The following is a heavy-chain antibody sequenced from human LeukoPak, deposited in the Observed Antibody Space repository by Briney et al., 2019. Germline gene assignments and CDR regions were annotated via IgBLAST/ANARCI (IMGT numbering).Heavy chain of an antibody. D-gene: IGHD2/OR15-2a*01. CDR3: AKITPPRGAIVPFDY. V-gene: IGHV3-23*01. CDR1: GFSFSSYG. J-gene: IGHJ4*02. Sequence: PGGSLRLSCAASGFSFSSYGMSWVRQAPGKGLEWVSSLSGSGDNTYYADSVKGRFTISRDNSKNTLYLQMNSLRAEDTAVYYCAKITPPRGAIVPFDYWGQGTLVTVSS. CDR2: LSGSGDNT.